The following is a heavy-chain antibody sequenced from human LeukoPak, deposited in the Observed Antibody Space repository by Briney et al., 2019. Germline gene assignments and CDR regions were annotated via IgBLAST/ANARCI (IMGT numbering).Heavy chain of an antibody. CDR3: ARDESMTTVVTPGAFDI. V-gene: IGHV3-21*01. CDR2: ISSSSSYI. J-gene: IGHJ3*02. CDR1: GFTFSSYS. D-gene: IGHD4-23*01. Sequence: GGSLRLSCAASGFTFSSYSMNWVRQAPGKGLEWVSSISSSSSYICYADSVKGRFTISRDNAKNSLYLQMNSLRAEDTAVYYCARDESMTTVVTPGAFDIWGQGTMVTVSS.